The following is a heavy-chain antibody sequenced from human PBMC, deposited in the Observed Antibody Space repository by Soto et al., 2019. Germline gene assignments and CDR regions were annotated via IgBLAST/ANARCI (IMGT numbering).Heavy chain of an antibody. CDR1: GFTFSSYW. CDR3: ARDIVVVVATSDYGMDF. V-gene: IGHV3-74*01. J-gene: IGHJ6*02. D-gene: IGHD2-15*01. Sequence: GGSLRLSCAASGFTFSSYWMHWVRQVPGKGLLWVSRINSDGSSTTYADSVRGRFTISRDNAKNTLYLQIHSLRAEDTAVYYCARDIVVVVATSDYGMDFWGQGTTVTVSS. CDR2: INSDGSST.